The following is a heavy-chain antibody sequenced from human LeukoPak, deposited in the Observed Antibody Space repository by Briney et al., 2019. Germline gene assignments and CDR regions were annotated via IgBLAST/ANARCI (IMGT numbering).Heavy chain of an antibody. D-gene: IGHD6-13*01. V-gene: IGHV1-8*01. Sequence: ASVKVSCKASGYTFTSYDINWVRQAPGQGLEWMGWMNPNSGNTGYAQKFQGRVTMTRNTSISTAYMELSSLRSEDTAVYYCARVIGIAAAGPGYYYGMDVWGQGTTVTVSS. J-gene: IGHJ6*02. CDR1: GYTFTSYD. CDR2: MNPNSGNT. CDR3: ARVIGIAAAGPGYYYGMDV.